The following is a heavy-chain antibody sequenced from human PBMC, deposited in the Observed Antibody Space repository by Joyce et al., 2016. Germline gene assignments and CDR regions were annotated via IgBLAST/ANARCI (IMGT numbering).Heavy chain of an antibody. Sequence: QVLLVQSGDTVKRPGSSLRVSCKSSGGAFSNFTVNWVRQAPGQRLEWMGGIIPFFGATKYAEHFQGRVTLTADLSTRTAYMELSSLTSADTAVYYCARGGTSSDHYFFYTLDVWGPGTTVIVSS. V-gene: IGHV1-69*12. D-gene: IGHD1-14*01. CDR1: GGAFSNFT. CDR2: IIPFFGAT. J-gene: IGHJ6*02. CDR3: ARGGTSSDHYFFYTLDV.